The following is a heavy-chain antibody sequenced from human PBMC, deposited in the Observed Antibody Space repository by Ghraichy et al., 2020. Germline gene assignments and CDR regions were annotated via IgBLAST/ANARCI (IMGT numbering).Heavy chain of an antibody. Sequence: SETLSLTCTVSGGSISSSSYYWGWIRQPPGKGLEWIGSIYYSGSTYYNPSLKSRVTISVDTSKNQFSLKLSSVTAADTAVYYCARHGGVSWHCSSTSCYSAAVYAFDYWGQGTLVTVSS. D-gene: IGHD2-2*01. CDR2: IYYSGST. J-gene: IGHJ4*02. CDR1: GGSISSSSYY. V-gene: IGHV4-39*01. CDR3: ARHGGVSWHCSSTSCYSAAVYAFDY.